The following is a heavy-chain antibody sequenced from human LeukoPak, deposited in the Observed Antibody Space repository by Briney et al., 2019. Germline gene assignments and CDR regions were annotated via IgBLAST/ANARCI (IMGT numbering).Heavy chain of an antibody. D-gene: IGHD6-19*01. CDR1: GLTISSHG. J-gene: IGHJ5*02. CDR3: AKDWGSSGWYNYFDP. CDR2: ISYNGNSK. V-gene: IGHV3-30*05. Sequence: PGTSLRLSCAVSGLTISSHGMHWVRQAPGKGLEWVAMISYNGNSKYYGDSVKGRFTISRDNSKDTLYLEMDSLRTEDTAVYYCAKDWGSSGWYNYFDPWGQGTLVTVSS.